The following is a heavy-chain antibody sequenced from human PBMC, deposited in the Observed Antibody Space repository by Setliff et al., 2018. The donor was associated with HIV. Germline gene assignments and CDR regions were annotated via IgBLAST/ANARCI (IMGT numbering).Heavy chain of an antibody. Sequence: ASVKVSCKASGYTFTSYAMNWVRQAPGQGLEWMGWINTNTGNPTYAQKLQGRVTMTTDTSTSTAYMELRSLRSDDTAVYYCARVPYNFWSGYPLDYWGQGTLVTVSS. J-gene: IGHJ4*02. V-gene: IGHV1-18*01. CDR2: INTNTGNP. D-gene: IGHD3-3*01. CDR3: ARVPYNFWSGYPLDY. CDR1: GYTFTSYA.